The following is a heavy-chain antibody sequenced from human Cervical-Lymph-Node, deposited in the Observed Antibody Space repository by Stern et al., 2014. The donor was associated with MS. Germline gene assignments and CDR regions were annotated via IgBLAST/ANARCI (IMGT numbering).Heavy chain of an antibody. CDR3: VRARATTVTAATFDN. Sequence: MQLVESGGTLVKPGGSLRLSCAASGFRFSDYYMSWIRQSPGKGLEWLTLITSSGGGQNCADSVRGRFTISRDNARNSLFLQMHSLTVEDTAIYYCVRARATTVTAATFDNWGQGTLVTVSS. D-gene: IGHD2-15*01. V-gene: IGHV3-11*01. J-gene: IGHJ4*02. CDR1: GFRFSDYY. CDR2: ITSSGGGQ.